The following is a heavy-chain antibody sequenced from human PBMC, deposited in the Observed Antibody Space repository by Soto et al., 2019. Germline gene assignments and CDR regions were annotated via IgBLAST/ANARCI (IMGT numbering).Heavy chain of an antibody. J-gene: IGHJ4*02. CDR2: ISGSGGST. D-gene: IGHD3-10*01. V-gene: IGHV3-23*01. Sequence: EVQLLESGGGLVQPGGSLRLSCAASGFTFSSYGMSWVRQAPGKGLEWVSSISGSGGSTYYADSVKGRFTISRDNSKNTLYLQMSSLRAEDNAVYYCANRNYYGSGSYFPFEHWGQGTLVTVSS. CDR3: ANRNYYGSGSYFPFEH. CDR1: GFTFSSYG.